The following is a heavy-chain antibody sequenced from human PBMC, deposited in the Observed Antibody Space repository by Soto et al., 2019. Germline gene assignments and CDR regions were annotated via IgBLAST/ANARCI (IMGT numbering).Heavy chain of an antibody. V-gene: IGHV4-4*02. CDR2: IYHSGST. CDR3: ARETSYGGYSGSDAFDI. Sequence: QVQLQESGPGLVKPSGTLSLTCAVSGGSISSSNWWSWVRQPPGKGLAWIGAIYHSGSTNYNPSLPSRVTIAVDKCKNQSSLKLSSVTAADTAVYYCARETSYGGYSGSDAFDIWGQGTMVTVSS. CDR1: GGSISSSNW. J-gene: IGHJ3*02. D-gene: IGHD5-12*01.